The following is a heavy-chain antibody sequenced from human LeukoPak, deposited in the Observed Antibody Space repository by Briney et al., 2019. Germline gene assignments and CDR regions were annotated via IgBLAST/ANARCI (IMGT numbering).Heavy chain of an antibody. CDR2: IKEDGSEK. CDR3: ARHNKIFGVVSYFDY. V-gene: IGHV3-7*05. Sequence: GGSRRLSCAASGFTFSNSWMSWVRQAPGKGLEWVAKIKEDGSEKYYVDSVKGRFTISTDSAKNSLFLQMNSLRAEDTAVYYCARHNKIFGVVSYFDYWGQGTLVTVSS. J-gene: IGHJ4*02. CDR1: GFTFSNSW. D-gene: IGHD3-3*01.